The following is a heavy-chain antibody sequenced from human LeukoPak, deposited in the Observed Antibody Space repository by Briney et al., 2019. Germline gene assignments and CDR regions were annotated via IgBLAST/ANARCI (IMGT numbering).Heavy chain of an antibody. J-gene: IGHJ4*02. CDR1: GFTFSSYG. D-gene: IGHD3-10*01. V-gene: IGHV3-23*01. Sequence: GGSLRLSCAASGFTFSSYGMSWVRQAPGKGLEWVSAISGSGGSTFYADSVKGRFTISRDNSKNTLYLQMNSLRAEDTAVYYCAKDSGVAASSHYYFDYWGQGTLVTVSS. CDR3: AKDSGVAASSHYYFDY. CDR2: ISGSGGST.